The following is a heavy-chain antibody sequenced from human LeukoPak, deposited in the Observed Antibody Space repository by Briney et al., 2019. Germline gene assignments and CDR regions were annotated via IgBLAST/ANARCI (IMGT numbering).Heavy chain of an antibody. J-gene: IGHJ4*02. V-gene: IGHV4-38-2*01. Sequence: SGTLSLTCAVSGYSISSGYYWGWIRQPPGKGLEWIGSIYHSGSTYYNPSLKSRATISVDTSKNQFSLKLSSVTAADTAVYYCARLGRWLHRVDYWGQGTLVTVSS. D-gene: IGHD5-24*01. CDR3: ARLGRWLHRVDY. CDR2: IYHSGST. CDR1: GYSISSGYY.